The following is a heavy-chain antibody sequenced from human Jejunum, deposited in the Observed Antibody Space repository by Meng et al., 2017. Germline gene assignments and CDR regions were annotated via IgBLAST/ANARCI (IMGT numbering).Heavy chain of an antibody. CDR3: AKGSDITSYEVWH. CDR1: GFTFSIYA. V-gene: IGHV3-23*01. D-gene: IGHD2-2*01. J-gene: IGHJ4*02. Sequence: EVQLLVSGGRLVQPGGSLRLSCAASGFTFSIYAMSWVRQAPGKGLEWVSGISASGSSTYYADSVKDRFTISRDSSKNTLYLQMNSLRAEDTAVYFCAKGSDITSYEVWHWGQGTLVTVSS. CDR2: ISASGSST.